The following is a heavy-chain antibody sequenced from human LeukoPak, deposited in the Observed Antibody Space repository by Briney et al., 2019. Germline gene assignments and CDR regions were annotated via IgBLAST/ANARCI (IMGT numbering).Heavy chain of an antibody. V-gene: IGHV3-30-3*01. CDR3: ARSHQPSPV. CDR2: ISYDGSNK. Sequence: PGRSLRLSCAASGFTFSSYAMHWVRQAPGKGLEWVAVISYDGSNKYYADSVKGRFTISRDNSKNTLYLQMNSLRAEDTAVYYCARSHQPSPVWGQGTLVTVSS. D-gene: IGHD2-2*01. J-gene: IGHJ4*02. CDR1: GFTFSSYA.